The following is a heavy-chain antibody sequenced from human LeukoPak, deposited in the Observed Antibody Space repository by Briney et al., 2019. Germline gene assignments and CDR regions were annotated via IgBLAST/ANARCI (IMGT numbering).Heavy chain of an antibody. CDR2: IYYTGST. J-gene: IGHJ4*02. D-gene: IGHD1-26*01. Sequence: PSETLSLTCSVSGASISGGTYYWGWIRQPPGKGLEWIGSIYYTGSTYDNPSLKSRVTTSVDTSKNQFSLKLSSVTAADTAVYYCARRGGSGRAFDYWGQGTLVTVSS. V-gene: IGHV4-39*01. CDR1: GASISGGTYY. CDR3: ARRGGSGRAFDY.